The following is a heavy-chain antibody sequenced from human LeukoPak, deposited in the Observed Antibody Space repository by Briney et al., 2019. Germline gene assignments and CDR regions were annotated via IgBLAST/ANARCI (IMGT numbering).Heavy chain of an antibody. J-gene: IGHJ6*03. D-gene: IGHD4-11*01. CDR1: GGSISSGSYY. CDR2: IYTSGST. CDR3: ARGETTVTTHYYYYYMDV. V-gene: IGHV4-61*02. Sequence: SQTLSLTCTVPGGSISSGSYYWSWIRQPAGKGLEWIGRIYTSGSTNYNPSLKSRVTISVDTSKNQFSLKLSSVTAADTAVYYCARGETTVTTHYYYYYMDVWGKGTTVTVSS.